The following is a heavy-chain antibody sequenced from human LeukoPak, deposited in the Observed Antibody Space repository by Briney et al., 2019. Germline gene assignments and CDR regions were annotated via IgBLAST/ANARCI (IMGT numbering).Heavy chain of an antibody. CDR3: ARGSITAGNWRLGWFDP. D-gene: IGHD6-13*01. V-gene: IGHV4-59*01. CDR2: IYYSGST. J-gene: IGHJ5*02. CDR1: GGSISSYY. Sequence: KTSETLSLTCTVSGGSISSYYWSWIRQPPGKGLEWIGYIYYSGSTNYNPSLKSRVTISVDTSKNQFSLKLSSVTAADTAVYYCARGSITAGNWRLGWFDPWGQGTLVTVSS.